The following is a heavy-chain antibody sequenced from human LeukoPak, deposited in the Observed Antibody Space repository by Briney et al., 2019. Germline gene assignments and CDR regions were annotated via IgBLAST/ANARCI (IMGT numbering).Heavy chain of an antibody. D-gene: IGHD4-17*01. CDR2: INHSGST. CDR1: GGSFSGYY. V-gene: IGHV4-34*01. J-gene: IGHJ4*02. CDR3: ARPSQLRFSDY. Sequence: SETLSLTCAVYGGSFSGYYWSWIRQPPGKGLEWIGEINHSGSTNYNPSLKSRVTISVDTSKNQFSLKLSSVTAADTAVYYCARPSQLRFSDYWGQGTLVTVSS.